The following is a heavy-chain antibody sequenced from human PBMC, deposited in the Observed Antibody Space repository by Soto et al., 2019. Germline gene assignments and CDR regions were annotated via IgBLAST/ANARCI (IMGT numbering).Heavy chain of an antibody. CDR2: INSDGSST. Sequence: GGSLRLSCAASGFTFSSYWIHWVRQAPGKRLVWVSRINSDGSSTSYADSVKGRFTISRDNAKNMLYLQMNSLRAEDTAVYYCGRHVEMALDPWGQGTLVTVSS. J-gene: IGHJ5*02. D-gene: IGHD5-12*01. V-gene: IGHV3-74*01. CDR1: GFTFSSYW. CDR3: GRHVEMALDP.